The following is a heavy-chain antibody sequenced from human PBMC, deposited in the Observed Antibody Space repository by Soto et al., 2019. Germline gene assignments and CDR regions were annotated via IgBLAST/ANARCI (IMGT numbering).Heavy chain of an antibody. CDR2: IYYSGST. CDR1: GGSISSGDYY. D-gene: IGHD2-15*01. J-gene: IGHJ4*02. V-gene: IGHV4-30-4*01. Sequence: SETLSLTCTVSGGSISSGDYYWSWIRQPPGKGLEWIGYIYYSGSTYYNPSLKSRVTISVDTSKNQFSLKLSSVTAADTAVYYCASDYCSGGSCYSNYWGQGTLVTVSS. CDR3: ASDYCSGGSCYSNY.